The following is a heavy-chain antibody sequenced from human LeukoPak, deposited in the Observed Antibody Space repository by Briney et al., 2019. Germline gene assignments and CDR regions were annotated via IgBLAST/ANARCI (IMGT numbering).Heavy chain of an antibody. Sequence: PGGSLRLSCAASGFTFSNYDMHWVRQAAGKGLEWVSGIGIAGDTHYPGSVKGRFTISRENAKNSLYLQMNSLRAGDTAVYYCVRAARYYGSSGARAFDIWGQGTMVTVS. J-gene: IGHJ3*02. CDR1: GFTFSNYD. CDR2: IGIAGDT. V-gene: IGHV3-13*01. D-gene: IGHD3-22*01. CDR3: VRAARYYGSSGARAFDI.